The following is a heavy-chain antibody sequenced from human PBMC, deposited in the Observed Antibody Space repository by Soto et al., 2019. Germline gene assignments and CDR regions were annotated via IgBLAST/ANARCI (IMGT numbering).Heavy chain of an antibody. V-gene: IGHV4-34*01. CDR1: GGSFSGYY. CDR2: INHSGST. D-gene: IGHD3-16*02. Sequence: SETLSLTCTVYGGSFSGYYWSWIRQLPGKGLEWIGEINHSGSTNYNPSLKSRVTISVDTSKNQFSLTLSSVTAAVTAVYYCARGKLSDYVWGSYRYHFDYWGQGTVVTVSS. J-gene: IGHJ4*02. CDR3: ARGKLSDYVWGSYRYHFDY.